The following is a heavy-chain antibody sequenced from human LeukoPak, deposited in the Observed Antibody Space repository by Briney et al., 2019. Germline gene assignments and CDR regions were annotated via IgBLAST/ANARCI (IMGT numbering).Heavy chain of an antibody. Sequence: SETLSLICTVSGYSISSGYYWGWIRQPPGKGLEWIGSIYHSGSTYYNPSLKSRVTISVDTSKNQFSLKLSSVTAADTAVYYCARVDTAMATVDYWGQGTLVTVSS. CDR2: IYHSGST. V-gene: IGHV4-38-2*02. CDR1: GYSISSGYY. J-gene: IGHJ4*02. D-gene: IGHD5-18*01. CDR3: ARVDTAMATVDY.